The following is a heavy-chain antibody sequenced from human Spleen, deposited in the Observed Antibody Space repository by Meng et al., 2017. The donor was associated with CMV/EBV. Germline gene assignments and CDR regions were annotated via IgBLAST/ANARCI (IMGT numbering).Heavy chain of an antibody. CDR1: YY. D-gene: IGHD2-2*02. CDR2: IIPIFGTT. J-gene: IGHJ4*02. CDR3: ARIGLCSGTSCYTGDYSSRHFDY. V-gene: IGHV1-69*05. Sequence: YYISWLRQAPGQGLEWLGGIIPIFGTTNYAQNFQGKVTLTTDESTSTAYMELSDLRSEDTAVYFCARIGLCSGTSCYTGDYSSRHFDYWGQGTLVTVSS.